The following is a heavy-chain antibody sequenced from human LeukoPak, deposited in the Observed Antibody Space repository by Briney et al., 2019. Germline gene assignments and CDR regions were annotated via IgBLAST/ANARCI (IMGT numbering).Heavy chain of an antibody. CDR1: GFTFSSYW. CDR3: ARIGYSSSSTDY. V-gene: IGHV3-7*01. CDR2: VNQDESVK. J-gene: IGHJ4*02. Sequence: PGGSLRLSCAASGFTFSSYWMSWVRQAPGKGLEWVADVNQDESVKYYVDSLKGRFTVSRDNAKNSLYLQMNNLRAEDTAMYYCARIGYSSSSTDYWGQGTLVTVSS. D-gene: IGHD6-13*01.